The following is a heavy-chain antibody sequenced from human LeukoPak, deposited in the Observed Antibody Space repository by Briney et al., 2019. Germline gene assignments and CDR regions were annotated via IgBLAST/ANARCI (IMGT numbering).Heavy chain of an antibody. D-gene: IGHD5-12*01. Sequence: ASVKVSCKASGYTLTSYDINWVRQATGQGLEWMGWMNPNSGNTGYAQKFQGRVTMTRNTSISTAYMELSSLRSEDTAVYYCARQALDSGYDLDAFDIWGQGTMVTVSS. CDR3: ARQALDSGYDLDAFDI. CDR1: GYTLTSYD. CDR2: MNPNSGNT. V-gene: IGHV1-8*01. J-gene: IGHJ3*02.